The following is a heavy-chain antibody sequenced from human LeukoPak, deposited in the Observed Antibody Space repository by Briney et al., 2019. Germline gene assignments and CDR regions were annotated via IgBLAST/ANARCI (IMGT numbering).Heavy chain of an antibody. CDR1: GFTVSSNS. V-gene: IGHV3-66*01. CDR3: ARGSGYFQH. J-gene: IGHJ1*01. Sequence: PGGSLRLSCADSGFTVSSNSMSWDRQAPGKGLEWVSIIYSGGNTFHADSVKARFSISRDESRDTVYLQMNSLRAEDTAVYYCARGSGYFQHWGQGTLVTVSS. CDR2: IYSGGNT. D-gene: IGHD3-3*01.